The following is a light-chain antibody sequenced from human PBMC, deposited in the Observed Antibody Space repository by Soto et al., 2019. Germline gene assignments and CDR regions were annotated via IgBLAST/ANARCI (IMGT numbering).Light chain of an antibody. V-gene: IGLV1-51*01. CDR2: DNN. Sequence: QSVLTQPPSVSAAPGQKVTISCSGSSSNIGNNYVSWYQQLPGTAPKPLIYDNNKRPSGIPDRFSGSKSGTSATLGITGLQTGDEADYYCGTWDSSLSVVFGGGTKVTVL. J-gene: IGLJ2*01. CDR1: SSNIGNNY. CDR3: GTWDSSLSVV.